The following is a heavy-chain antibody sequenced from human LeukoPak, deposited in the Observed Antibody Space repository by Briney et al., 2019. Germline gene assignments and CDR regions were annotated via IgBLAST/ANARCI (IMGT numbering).Heavy chain of an antibody. V-gene: IGHV4-59*08. CDR1: GGSISSYY. J-gene: IGHJ4*02. Sequence: PSETLSLTCTVSGGSISSYYWSWIRQPPGKGLEWIGYIYYSGSTNYNPSLKSRVTISVDTSKNQFSLKLSSVTAADTAVYYCASGYDSSGYYSFDYWGQGTLVTVSS. D-gene: IGHD3-22*01. CDR3: ASGYDSSGYYSFDY. CDR2: IYYSGST.